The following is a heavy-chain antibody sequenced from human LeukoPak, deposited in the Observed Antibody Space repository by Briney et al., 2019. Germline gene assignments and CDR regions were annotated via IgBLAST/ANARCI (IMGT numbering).Heavy chain of an antibody. CDR3: ARAGYGDSDFDY. CDR1: GGSISSYY. V-gene: IGHV4-59*08. CDR2: IYYSGST. D-gene: IGHD4-17*01. J-gene: IGHJ4*02. Sequence: SETLSLTCTVSGGSISSYYWTWIRQPPGKGLEWIGYIYYSGSTNYNPSLKSRVTISVDTSKNQFSLKLTSVTAADTAVYYCARAGYGDSDFDYWGQGTLVTVSS.